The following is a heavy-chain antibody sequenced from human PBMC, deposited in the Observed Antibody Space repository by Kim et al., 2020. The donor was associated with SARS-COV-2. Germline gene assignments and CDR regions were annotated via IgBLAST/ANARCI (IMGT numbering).Heavy chain of an antibody. Sequence: SETLSLTCAVSGGSISSSNWWSWVRQPPGKGLEWIGDIYHSGSTNYNPSLKSRVTISVDKSKNQFSLKLSSVTAADTAVYYCARGGDSSGSPFYYWGQGNLFTVSS. CDR1: GGSISSSNW. CDR2: IYHSGST. D-gene: IGHD6-19*01. CDR3: ARGGDSSGSPFYY. J-gene: IGHJ4*02. V-gene: IGHV4-4*02.